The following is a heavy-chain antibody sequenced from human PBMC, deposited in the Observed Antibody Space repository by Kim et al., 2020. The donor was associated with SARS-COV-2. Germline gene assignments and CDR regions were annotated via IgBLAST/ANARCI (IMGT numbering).Heavy chain of an antibody. Sequence: GGSLRLSCAGSGFTFSSYAMHWVRQAPGKGLEWVAVISYDGSNKYYVDSVKGRFTISRDNSKNTVFLQMNSLRAEDTAVYYCAKTPYRYSYGPYGMDVWGQGTTVTVSS. CDR1: GFTFSSYA. V-gene: IGHV3-30*18. J-gene: IGHJ6*02. CDR3: AKTPYRYSYGPYGMDV. CDR2: ISYDGSNK. D-gene: IGHD5-18*01.